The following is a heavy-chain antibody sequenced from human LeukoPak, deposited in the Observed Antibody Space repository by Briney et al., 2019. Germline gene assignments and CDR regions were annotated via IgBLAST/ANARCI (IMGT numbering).Heavy chain of an antibody. V-gene: IGHV3-48*03. D-gene: IGHD3-10*01. CDR1: GFTFSSYE. CDR2: ISSSGTTT. CDR3: ARGYGSGSSHIDY. J-gene: IGHJ4*02. Sequence: GGSLRLSYAASGFTFSSYEMNWVRQAPGKGLEWVSYISSSGTTTYYAASVKGRFTISRDNAKNSLYLQMNSLRAEDTAVYYCARGYGSGSSHIDYWGQGTLVTVSS.